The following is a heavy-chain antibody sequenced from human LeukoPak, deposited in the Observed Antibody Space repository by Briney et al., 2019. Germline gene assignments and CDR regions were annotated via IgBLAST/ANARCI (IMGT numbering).Heavy chain of an antibody. D-gene: IGHD5-24*01. V-gene: IGHV3-7*04. Sequence: GGSLRLSCVASGYPFSTYRMTWVRQAPGKGLEWVANIKQDGSKKSYVDSVKGRFTISRDNAKNSLYLQMNSLRAEDTAIYYCTRVGYIDEGIDYWGQGTLVTVSS. CDR2: IKQDGSKK. J-gene: IGHJ4*02. CDR1: GYPFSTYR. CDR3: TRVGYIDEGIDY.